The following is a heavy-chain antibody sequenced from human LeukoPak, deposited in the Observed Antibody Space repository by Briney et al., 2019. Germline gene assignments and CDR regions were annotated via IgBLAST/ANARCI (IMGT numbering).Heavy chain of an antibody. J-gene: IGHJ4*02. Sequence: PSETLSLTCSVSGGSISSSSYHWGWIRQSPGKGPEWIGSMYYRGTTYENSSLKSRLTLSIDTSNNHFSLKLTSVTAADTAVYFCAREYSRSVVAGSRPDLWGQGLLVTVSS. V-gene: IGHV4-39*02. D-gene: IGHD2-21*01. CDR3: AREYSRSVVAGSRPDL. CDR1: GGSISSSSYH. CDR2: MYYRGTT.